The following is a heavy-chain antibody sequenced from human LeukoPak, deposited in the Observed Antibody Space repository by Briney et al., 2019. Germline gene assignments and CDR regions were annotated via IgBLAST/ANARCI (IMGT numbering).Heavy chain of an antibody. D-gene: IGHD2-2*01. CDR2: ISSSSTI. CDR1: GFTFSSYS. CDR3: AREGGYCSSTSCPTYYFDY. Sequence: GGSLRLSCAASGFTFSSYSMNWVRQAPGKGLEWVSYISSSSTIYYADSVKGRFTISRDNAKNSLYLQMNSLRDEDTAVYYCAREGGYCSSTSCPTYYFDYWGQGTLVTVSS. J-gene: IGHJ4*02. V-gene: IGHV3-48*02.